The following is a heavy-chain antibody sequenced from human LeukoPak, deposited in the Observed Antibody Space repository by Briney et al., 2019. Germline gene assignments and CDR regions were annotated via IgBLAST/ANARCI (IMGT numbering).Heavy chain of an antibody. D-gene: IGHD3-10*01. V-gene: IGHV4-30-2*01. J-gene: IGHJ4*02. CDR1: GGSISSGGYS. CDR3: ARGNTYYYGSGSHTLDY. Sequence: SQTLSLTCAVSGGSISSGGYSWSWIRQPPGKGLEWIGYIYHSGSTYYNPSLKSRVTISVDRSKNQFSLKLSSVTAADTAVYYCARGNTYYYGSGSHTLDYWGQGTLVTVSS. CDR2: IYHSGST.